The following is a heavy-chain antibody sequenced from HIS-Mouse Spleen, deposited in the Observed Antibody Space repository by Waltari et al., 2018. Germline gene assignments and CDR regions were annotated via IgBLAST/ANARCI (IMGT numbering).Heavy chain of an antibody. Sequence: QVQLQQWGAVLLKPSETLSLTCAVYGGSFSGYYWSWIRQPPGKGLGWIGEINHSGSTNYNPSLKSRVTISVDTSKNQFSLKLSSVTAADTAVYYCARGLYGSGSYYNAFDIWGQGTMVTVSS. V-gene: IGHV4-34*01. D-gene: IGHD3-10*01. CDR2: INHSGST. J-gene: IGHJ3*02. CDR3: ARGLYGSGSYYNAFDI. CDR1: GGSFSGYY.